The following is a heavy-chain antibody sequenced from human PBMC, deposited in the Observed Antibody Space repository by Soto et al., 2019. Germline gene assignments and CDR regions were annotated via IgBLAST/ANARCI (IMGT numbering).Heavy chain of an antibody. D-gene: IGHD2-15*01. CDR1: GGTFSSYA. V-gene: IGHV1-69*13. CDR2: IIPIFGTA. Sequence: SVKVSCKASGGTFSSYAISWVRQAPGQGLEWMGGIIPIFGTANYAQKFQGRVTITADESTSTAYMELSSLRSEDTAVYYCARGGSIVVVVAATPEYYYYGMDVWGQGTTVTVSS. CDR3: ARGGSIVVVVAATPEYYYYGMDV. J-gene: IGHJ6*02.